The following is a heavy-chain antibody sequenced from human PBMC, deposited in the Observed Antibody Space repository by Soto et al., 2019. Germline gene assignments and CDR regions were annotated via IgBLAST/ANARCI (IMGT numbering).Heavy chain of an antibody. Sequence: PSETLSLTCAVYGGSFSGYHWSWIRQPPGKGLEWIGYIYYSGSTNYNPSLQSRVTISVDTSKNQFSLKLSSVTAADTAVYYCARAVLPATAPFDYWGQGTLVTVSS. V-gene: IGHV4-59*01. D-gene: IGHD2-2*01. CDR3: ARAVLPATAPFDY. CDR2: IYYSGST. CDR1: GGSFSGYH. J-gene: IGHJ4*02.